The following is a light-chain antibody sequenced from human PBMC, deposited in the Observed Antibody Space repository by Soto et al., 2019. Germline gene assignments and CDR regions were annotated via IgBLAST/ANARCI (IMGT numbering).Light chain of an antibody. J-gene: IGKJ1*01. CDR2: GAS. V-gene: IGKV3-20*01. Sequence: EIVLTQSPGALSLSPGERATLSCRASHTASSSHLAWYQQKPGQAPRLLIYGASSRATGIPDRFSGSGSGTDFTLTISRLEPEDFAVYYCQQYGSSPWTFGQGTKV. CDR1: HTASSSH. CDR3: QQYGSSPWT.